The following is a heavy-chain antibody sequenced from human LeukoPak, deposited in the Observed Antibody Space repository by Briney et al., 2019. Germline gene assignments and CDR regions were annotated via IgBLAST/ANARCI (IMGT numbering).Heavy chain of an antibody. D-gene: IGHD3-3*01. J-gene: IGHJ6*03. CDR1: GGTFSSYA. CDR3: ARSDFWSGYPQPYYMDV. V-gene: IGHV1-69*06. CDR2: IIPIFGTA. Sequence: GASVKVSCKASGGTFSSYAISWVRQAPGQGLEWMGGIIPIFGTANYAQKSQGRVTITADKSTSTAYMELSSLRSEDTAVYYCARSDFWSGYPQPYYMDVWGKGTTVTVSS.